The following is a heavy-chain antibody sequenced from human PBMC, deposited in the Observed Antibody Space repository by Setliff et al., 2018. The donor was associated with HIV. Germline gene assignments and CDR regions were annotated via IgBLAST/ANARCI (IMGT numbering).Heavy chain of an antibody. CDR3: AKRAAQDGTVTSSNWFES. CDR1: GDSIGTYS. Sequence: ASETLSLTCAVSGDSIGTYSWHWLRQPPGKGLEWIGYIYGSGSTGYNPSLTSRVTMSTDTPNNRFALKLTSVTAADTAVYYCAKRAAQDGTVTSSNWFESWGQGTLVTVSS. CDR2: IYGSGST. J-gene: IGHJ5*01. V-gene: IGHV4-4*09. D-gene: IGHD1-7*01.